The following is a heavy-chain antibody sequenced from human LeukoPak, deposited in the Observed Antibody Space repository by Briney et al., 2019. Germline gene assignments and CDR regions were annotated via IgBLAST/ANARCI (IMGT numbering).Heavy chain of an antibody. D-gene: IGHD5-12*01. V-gene: IGHV4-59*08. CDR3: ARRYSGFHDY. CDR1: GGSISSYF. CDR2: ISYSGST. Sequence: SETLSLTCTVSGGSISSYFWSWIRQPPGTGLEWIGYISYSGSTNYNPSLKSRVTISVDTSMNQFSLKLSSVTAADTAVYYCARRYSGFHDYWGQGTLVTVSS. J-gene: IGHJ4*02.